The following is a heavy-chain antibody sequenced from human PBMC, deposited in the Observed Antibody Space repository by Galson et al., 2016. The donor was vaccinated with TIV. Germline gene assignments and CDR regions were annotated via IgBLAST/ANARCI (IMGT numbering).Heavy chain of an antibody. CDR1: GGSFSGYY. CDR2: INHSGSS. D-gene: IGHD3-16*01. J-gene: IGHJ4*02. Sequence: SETLSLTRAVYGGSFSGYYWSWIRQPPEKGLEWIGEINHSGSSNYNPSLKSRVTISMDTSKNQFSLKLTSVTAADTAVYYCARGRGLSLWGQGTLVTVSA. CDR3: ARGRGLSL. V-gene: IGHV4-34*01.